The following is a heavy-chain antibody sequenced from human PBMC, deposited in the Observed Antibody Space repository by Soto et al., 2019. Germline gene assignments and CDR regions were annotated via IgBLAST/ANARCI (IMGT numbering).Heavy chain of an antibody. CDR2: INSDGSYR. CDR3: VKDRSDSSYGMDV. V-gene: IGHV3-74*01. CDR1: GFTVRSNY. J-gene: IGHJ6*02. D-gene: IGHD4-4*01. Sequence: GGSLRLSCAASGFTVRSNYMSWVRRAPGKGLVWVSRINSDGSYRTHADSVKGRLAISRDNAKNTLYLQMSSLTADDTAVYYCVKDRSDSSYGMDVWGPGTTVTVSS.